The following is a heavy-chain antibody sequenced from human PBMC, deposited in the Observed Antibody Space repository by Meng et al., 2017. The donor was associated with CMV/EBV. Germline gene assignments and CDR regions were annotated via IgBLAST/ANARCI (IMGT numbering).Heavy chain of an antibody. CDR3: ARGEITIFGVGNDAFDI. J-gene: IGHJ3*02. CDR2: ISAYNGNT. V-gene: IGHV1-18*01. Sequence: ASVKVSCKASGYTFTSYGISWVRQAPGQGLEWMGWISAYNGNTNYAQKLQGRVTMTTDTSTSTAYMELRSLRSEDTAVYYCARGEITIFGVGNDAFDIWGQGTMVTVSS. CDR1: GYTFTSYG. D-gene: IGHD3-3*01.